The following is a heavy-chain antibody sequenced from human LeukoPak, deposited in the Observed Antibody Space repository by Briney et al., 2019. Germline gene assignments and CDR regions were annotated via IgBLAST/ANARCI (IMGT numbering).Heavy chain of an antibody. CDR3: TKSHASIWNVYDY. Sequence: GGSLRLSCAASGFTFSGYAMSWVRLAPGKGLEWVSAITAGGDGTYYADSVKGRFTISRDNLKNMVFLQMNSLRAEDTAIYYCTKSHASIWNVYDYWGQGTLVTVSS. V-gene: IGHV3-23*01. D-gene: IGHD1-1*01. J-gene: IGHJ4*02. CDR2: ITAGGDGT. CDR1: GFTFSGYA.